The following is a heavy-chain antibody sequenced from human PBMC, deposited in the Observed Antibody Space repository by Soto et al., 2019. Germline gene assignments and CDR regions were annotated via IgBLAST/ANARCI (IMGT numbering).Heavy chain of an antibody. CDR2: INPSGGST. D-gene: IGHD3-10*01. CDR1: GYTFTSYG. J-gene: IGHJ4*02. Sequence: ASVKVSCKASGYTFTSYGISWVRQAPGQGLEWMGIINPSGGSTSYAQKFQGRVTMTRDTSTSTVYMELSSLRSEDTAVYYCARAVRGAPFDYWGQGTLVTVSS. CDR3: ARAVRGAPFDY. V-gene: IGHV1-46*03.